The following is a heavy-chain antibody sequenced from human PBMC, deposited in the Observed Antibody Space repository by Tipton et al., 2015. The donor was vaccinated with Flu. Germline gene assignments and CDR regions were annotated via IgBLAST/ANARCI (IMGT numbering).Heavy chain of an antibody. V-gene: IGHV3-30*02. CDR1: GFPFSHYG. Sequence: SLRLSCAASGFPFSHYGMHWVRQTPGKGLEWVAFIRYDGSNPYYADSVKGRFTIARDNSKNTLYLQMNSLRAEDTAVYYCAKDNDPSNVPHYWGQGTLVTVSS. D-gene: IGHD1-1*01. CDR2: IRYDGSNP. CDR3: AKDNDPSNVPHY. J-gene: IGHJ4*02.